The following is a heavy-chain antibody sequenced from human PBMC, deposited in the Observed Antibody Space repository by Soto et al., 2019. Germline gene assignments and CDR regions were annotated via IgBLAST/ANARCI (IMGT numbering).Heavy chain of an antibody. CDR2: ISAYNGNT. J-gene: IGHJ6*02. CDR1: GYTXTSYG. CDR3: ARDLSYSRSRMDV. D-gene: IGHD6-13*01. Sequence: GXSXKVSCKAYGYTXTSYGIICVRQAPGQGLEWIGWISAYNGNTNYAQKLQGRVTMTTDTSTSTAYMELRSLRSDDTDVYYCARDLSYSRSRMDVWGQGTTVTVSS. V-gene: IGHV1-18*04.